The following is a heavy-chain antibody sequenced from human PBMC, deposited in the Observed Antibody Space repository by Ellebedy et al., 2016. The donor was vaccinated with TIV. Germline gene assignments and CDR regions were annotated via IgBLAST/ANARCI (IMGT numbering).Heavy chain of an antibody. D-gene: IGHD3-3*01. CDR1: GVGFGEYV. CDR3: VRRVEGYFDF. CDR2: ILGHGLDI. Sequence: PGGSLRLSCEPSGVGFGEYVMTWGRQATGKGLEWVSSILGHGLDIKSADSLKDRFTTSRDNSKNSLFLQMNSLRAEDTAVYFCVRRVEGYFDFWGQGTMVTVSS. J-gene: IGHJ3*01. V-gene: IGHV3-21*06.